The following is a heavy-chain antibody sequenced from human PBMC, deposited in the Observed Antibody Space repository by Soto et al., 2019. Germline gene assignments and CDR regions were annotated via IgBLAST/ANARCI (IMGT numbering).Heavy chain of an antibody. CDR2: ITGNKGLI. D-gene: IGHD4-17*01. J-gene: IGHJ4*02. CDR1: GFSFSTYA. Sequence: VQLLESGGGLVQPGGSLRLSCSASGFSFSTYAMNWVRQAPGGGLEWVAVITGNKGLIEYADAVKGRYTISRDNSQNLLYLQMCRLRAEDTAMYYCTKDRAPDGHYPVDCWGQGTLVTVS. V-gene: IGHV3-23*01. CDR3: TKDRAPDGHYPVDC.